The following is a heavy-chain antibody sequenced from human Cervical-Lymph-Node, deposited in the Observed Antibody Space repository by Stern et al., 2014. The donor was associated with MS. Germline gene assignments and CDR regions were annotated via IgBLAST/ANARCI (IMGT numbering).Heavy chain of an antibody. CDR3: ARGGRGVGLEY. J-gene: IGHJ4*02. CDR2: VSYDGSQR. Sequence: VQLVESGGGVVQPGRSLSLSCVASGFTFSTYAMHWVRQAPGKGLEWVAFVSYDGSQRNSTDSVKARFTISRYNSKNTLYLHMNSLRDEDTAVYFCARGGRGVGLEYWGQGALVTVSS. V-gene: IGHV3-30-3*01. D-gene: IGHD3-10*01. CDR1: GFTFSTYA.